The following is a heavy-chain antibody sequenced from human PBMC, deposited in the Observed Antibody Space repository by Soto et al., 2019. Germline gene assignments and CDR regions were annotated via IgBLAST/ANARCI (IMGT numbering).Heavy chain of an antibody. CDR1: GFTFSSYG. V-gene: IGHV3-33*01. CDR3: AREGIAAAGGGNWFDP. J-gene: IGHJ5*02. D-gene: IGHD6-13*01. CDR2: IWYDGSNK. Sequence: QVQLVESGGGVVQPGRSLRLSCAASGFTFSSYGMHWVRQAPGKGLEWVAVIWYDGSNKYYADSVKGRFTISRDNSKNTLYLQMNSLSAEDTAVYYCAREGIAAAGGGNWFDPWGQGTLVTVSS.